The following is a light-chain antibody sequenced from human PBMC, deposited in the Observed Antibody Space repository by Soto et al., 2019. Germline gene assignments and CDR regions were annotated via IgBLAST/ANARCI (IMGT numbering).Light chain of an antibody. J-gene: IGLJ2*01. CDR2: QDS. V-gene: IGLV3-1*01. Sequence: SSELTQPPSVSVSPGQTASITCSGDKLGDKYACWYQQKPGQSPVLVIYQDSKRPSGIPERFSGSNSGNTATLTISGTQAMDEADYYCQAWGSSTASFGGGTKLTVL. CDR3: QAWGSSTAS. CDR1: KLGDKY.